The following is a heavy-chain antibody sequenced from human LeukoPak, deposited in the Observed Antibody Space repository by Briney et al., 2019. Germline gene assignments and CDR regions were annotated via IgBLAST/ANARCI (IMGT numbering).Heavy chain of an antibody. CDR1: GYTFTSYG. V-gene: IGHV1-18*01. J-gene: IGHJ1*01. Sequence: ASVKVSCKASGYTFTSYGISWVRQAPGQGLEWMGWISAYNGNTNYAQKLQGRVTMTTDTSTSTAYMELRSLRSDDTAVYYCASPNYYDSSGYYYQNWGQGTLVTVSS. D-gene: IGHD3-22*01. CDR3: ASPNYYDSSGYYYQN. CDR2: ISAYNGNT.